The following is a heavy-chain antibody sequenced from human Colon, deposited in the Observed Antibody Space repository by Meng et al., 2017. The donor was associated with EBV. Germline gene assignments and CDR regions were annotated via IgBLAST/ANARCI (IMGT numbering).Heavy chain of an antibody. J-gene: IGHJ4*02. CDR1: GDSCTNGGYS. Sequence: QLQLPESRSGLVNPSQTLSLTCVVSGDSCTNGGYSWSWIRQPPGKGLEWIGYIYHSGSTKYNPSLKSRVTISVDTSKNQFSLKLSSVTAADTAVYYCARDTSTWGNKGLDHWGQGILVTV. D-gene: IGHD7-27*01. CDR3: ARDTSTWGNKGLDH. V-gene: IGHV4-30-2*01. CDR2: IYHSGST.